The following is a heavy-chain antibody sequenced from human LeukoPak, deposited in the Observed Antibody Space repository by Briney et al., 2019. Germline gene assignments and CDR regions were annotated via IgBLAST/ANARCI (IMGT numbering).Heavy chain of an antibody. Sequence: GGSLRLXCAASGFTFSSYSMNWVRRAPGKGLEWVSSISSSSSYIYYADSVKGRFTISRDNAKNSLYLQMNSLRAEDTAVYYCASNEVPAKWGQGTLVTVSS. CDR3: ASNEVPAK. CDR2: ISSSSSYI. V-gene: IGHV3-21*01. D-gene: IGHD2-2*01. J-gene: IGHJ4*02. CDR1: GFTFSSYS.